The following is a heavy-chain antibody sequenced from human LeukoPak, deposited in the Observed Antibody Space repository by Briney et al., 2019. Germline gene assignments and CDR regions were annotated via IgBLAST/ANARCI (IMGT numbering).Heavy chain of an antibody. Sequence: PSETLSLTCTVSGGSISSGDYYWSWIRQPPGKGLEWIGYIYYNGSTYYNPSLKSRVTISVDTSKNQFSLKLSSVTATDTAVYYCARVSTYGSGTSYYYYYGMDVWGQGTTVTVSS. D-gene: IGHD3-10*01. V-gene: IGHV4-30-4*01. J-gene: IGHJ6*02. CDR3: ARVSTYGSGTSYYYYYGMDV. CDR1: GGSISSGDYY. CDR2: IYYNGST.